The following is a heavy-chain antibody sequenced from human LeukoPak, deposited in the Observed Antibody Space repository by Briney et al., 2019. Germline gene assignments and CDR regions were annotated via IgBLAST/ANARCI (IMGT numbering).Heavy chain of an antibody. CDR2: MNPNSGNT. V-gene: IGHV1-8*01. D-gene: IGHD6-13*01. J-gene: IGHJ6*03. Sequence: ASVKVSCKASGYTFTSYDINWVRQATGQGLEWMGWMNPNSGNTGYAQKFQGRVTMTRNTSISTAYMELSSLRSEDTAVYYCARGHDSSSWTRLHYYYYYYMDVWGKGTTVTISS. CDR1: GYTFTSYD. CDR3: ARGHDSSSWTRLHYYYYYYMDV.